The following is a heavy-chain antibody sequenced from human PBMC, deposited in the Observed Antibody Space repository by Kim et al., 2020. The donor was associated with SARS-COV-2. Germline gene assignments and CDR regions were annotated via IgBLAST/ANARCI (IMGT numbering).Heavy chain of an antibody. J-gene: IGHJ4*01. CDR2: IYSGDKT. V-gene: IGHV3-66*01. CDR3: STNLAASGVV. Sequence: GGSLRLSCAASGVTVSSNYMSWLRQAPGKGLEWLSGIYSGDKTYNVESAKGRLTISSDNSKNTPYLQMSSLRVEDTTAYYCSTNLAASGVVWGYGTFVT. D-gene: IGHD2-8*01. CDR1: GVTVSSNY.